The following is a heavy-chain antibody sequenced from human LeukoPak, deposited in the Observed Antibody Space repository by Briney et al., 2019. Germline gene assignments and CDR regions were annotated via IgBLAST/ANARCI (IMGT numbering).Heavy chain of an antibody. CDR1: GFTFSSYA. J-gene: IGHJ4*02. V-gene: IGHV3-23*01. CDR2: ISGSGGST. D-gene: IGHD2-2*01. CDR3: ARVGGYCTTTSCQAYFDY. Sequence: GGSLRLSCAASGFTFSSYAMSWVRQAPGKGLEWVSAISGSGGSTYYADSVKGRFTISRDNSKNTLYLQMNSLRAEDTAVYHCARVGGYCTTTSCQAYFDYWGQGTLVTVSS.